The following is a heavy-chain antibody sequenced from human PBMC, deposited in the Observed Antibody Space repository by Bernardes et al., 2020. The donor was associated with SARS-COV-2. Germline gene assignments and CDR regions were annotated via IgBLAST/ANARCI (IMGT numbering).Heavy chain of an antibody. CDR1: GFTFSTYG. Sequence: GGSLRLSCAASGFTFSTYGMHWVRQAPGKGLEWVALISNDGSNKYYADSVKGRFTISRDNAKNTLFLQVNSLRAEDTALYYCATTRNDYGHIVDHFQYWGQGTLVSVSS. CDR3: ATTRNDYGHIVDHFQY. D-gene: IGHD4-17*01. V-gene: IGHV3-30*03. J-gene: IGHJ1*01. CDR2: ISNDGSNK.